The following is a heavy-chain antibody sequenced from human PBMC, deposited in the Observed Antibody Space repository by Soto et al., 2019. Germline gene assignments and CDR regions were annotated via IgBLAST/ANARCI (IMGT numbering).Heavy chain of an antibody. CDR3: ARGRTDYYGSGSPKYNWFGP. Sequence: PSETLFLTCAVYGGSFSGYYWSWIRQPPGKGLEWIGEINHSGSTNYNPSLKSRVTISVDTSKNQFSLKLSSVTAADTAVYYCARGRTDYYGSGSPKYNWFGPWGQGTLVTVSS. V-gene: IGHV4-34*01. J-gene: IGHJ5*02. D-gene: IGHD3-10*01. CDR2: INHSGST. CDR1: GGSFSGYY.